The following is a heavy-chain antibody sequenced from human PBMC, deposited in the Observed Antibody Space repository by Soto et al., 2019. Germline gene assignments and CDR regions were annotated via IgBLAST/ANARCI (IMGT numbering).Heavy chain of an antibody. CDR3: ARDWIVGATTNYFDY. J-gene: IGHJ4*02. Sequence: KFQGRVTITRDTSASTAYMELSSLRSEDTAVYYCARDWIVGATTNYFDYWGQGTLVTVSS. D-gene: IGHD1-26*01. V-gene: IGHV1-3*01.